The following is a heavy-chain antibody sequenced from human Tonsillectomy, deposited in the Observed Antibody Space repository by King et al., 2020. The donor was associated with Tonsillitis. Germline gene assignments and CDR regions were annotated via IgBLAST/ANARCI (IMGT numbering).Heavy chain of an antibody. CDR2: ISSSSDYI. CDR1: GFTFSSYT. J-gene: IGHJ3*02. V-gene: IGHV3-21*01. Sequence: VQLVESGGGLVKPGGSLRLSCAASGFTFSSYTMNWVRQAPGKGLEWVSSISSSSDYIYYADSVKGRFTISRDNAENSLYLQMNSLRAEDTAVYYCARELYTEAFDIWGQGTMVTVSS. D-gene: IGHD2-2*02. CDR3: ARELYTEAFDI.